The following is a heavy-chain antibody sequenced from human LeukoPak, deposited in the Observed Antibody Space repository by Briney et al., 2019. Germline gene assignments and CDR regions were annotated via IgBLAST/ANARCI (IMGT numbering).Heavy chain of an antibody. J-gene: IGHJ6*02. CDR1: GFTFSSYS. V-gene: IGHV3-48*04. CDR2: ISSSSSTI. Sequence: GGSLSLSCAASGFTFSSYSMNWVRQAPGKGLEWVSYISSSSSTIYYADSVKGRFTISRDNAKNSLYLQMNSLRAEDTAVYYCARGPPNYCSSTSCPPDYYGMDVWGQGTTVTVSS. CDR3: ARGPPNYCSSTSCPPDYYGMDV. D-gene: IGHD2-2*01.